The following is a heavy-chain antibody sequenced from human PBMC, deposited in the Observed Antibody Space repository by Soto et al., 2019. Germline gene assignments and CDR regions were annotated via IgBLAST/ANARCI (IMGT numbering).Heavy chain of an antibody. CDR1: GFTFSSYW. Sequence: GGSLRLSCAASGFTFSSYWMSWVRQAPGKGLEWVANIKQDGSEKYYVDSVKGRFTISRDNAKNSLYLQMNSLRAEDTAVYYCARRTLAAAARAFDIWGQGTMVTVSS. V-gene: IGHV3-7*01. J-gene: IGHJ3*02. CDR3: ARRTLAAAARAFDI. D-gene: IGHD6-13*01. CDR2: IKQDGSEK.